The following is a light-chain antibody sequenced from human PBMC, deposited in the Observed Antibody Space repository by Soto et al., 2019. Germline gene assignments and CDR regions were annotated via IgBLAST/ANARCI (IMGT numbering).Light chain of an antibody. Sequence: DIQMTQSPSTLSASVGDRVTITCRASQSISSWLAWYQQKPGKAPKLLIYGASSLDSGVPSRFSGSGSGTEFTLTISGLQPDDFATYYCQQYNHYLYTFGQWTKLEIK. J-gene: IGKJ2*01. CDR2: GAS. CDR3: QQYNHYLYT. V-gene: IGKV1-5*01. CDR1: QSISSW.